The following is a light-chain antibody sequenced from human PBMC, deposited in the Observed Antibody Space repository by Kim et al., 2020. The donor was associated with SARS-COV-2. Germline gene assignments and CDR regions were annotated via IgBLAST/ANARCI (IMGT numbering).Light chain of an antibody. V-gene: IGLV1-44*01. J-gene: IGLJ3*02. Sequence: EMTQPPSASGTPGQRVTISCSGSSSNIGSNAVNWYQQLPGTAPKLLIYSNNQRPSGVPDRFSGSRSGTSASLAISGLQSEDEADYYCAAWDDSLNAWV. CDR2: SNN. CDR3: AAWDDSLNAWV. CDR1: SSNIGSNA.